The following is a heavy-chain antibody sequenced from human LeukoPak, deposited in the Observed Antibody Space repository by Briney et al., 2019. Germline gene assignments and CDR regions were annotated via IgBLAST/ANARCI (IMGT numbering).Heavy chain of an antibody. V-gene: IGHV4-59*08. CDR2: IYYGGST. Sequence: PSETLSLTCTVSGDSISSYYWSWIRQPPGKGLDWIGYIYYGGSTNYNPSLKSRVTISVDTSKNQFSLRLSSVTAADTAVYFCARLHYNWFDPWGQETLVTVSS. D-gene: IGHD3-10*01. CDR1: GDSISSYY. J-gene: IGHJ5*02. CDR3: ARLHYNWFDP.